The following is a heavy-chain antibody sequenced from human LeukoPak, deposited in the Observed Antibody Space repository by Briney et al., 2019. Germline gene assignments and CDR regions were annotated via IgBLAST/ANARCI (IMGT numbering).Heavy chain of an antibody. CDR1: GFTFSIYD. Sequence: GGSLRVSCAASGFTFSIYDMHGVRQATGKGLEWVSAIGTAGDTYYPGSVKGRFTISRENSKNSLYLQMNSLRAGDTAVYYCARYPFDYWGQGTLVTVSS. V-gene: IGHV3-13*01. CDR2: IGTAGDT. CDR3: ARYPFDY. J-gene: IGHJ4*02.